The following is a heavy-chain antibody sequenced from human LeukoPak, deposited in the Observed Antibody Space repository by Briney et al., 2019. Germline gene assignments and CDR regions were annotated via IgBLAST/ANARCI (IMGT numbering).Heavy chain of an antibody. CDR1: SVPFSGYS. CDR3: ARGYLRGATVTHFDY. D-gene: IGHD4-17*01. V-gene: IGHV4-34*01. CDR2: INHSGSI. Sequence: SETLSLTCAVYSVPFSGYSWSWIRQPPGKGLEWIGEINHSGSINYNPSVRSRVTISVDTSKNQFSLKLSSVTAADTAVYYCARGYLRGATVTHFDYWGQGTLVTVSS. J-gene: IGHJ4*02.